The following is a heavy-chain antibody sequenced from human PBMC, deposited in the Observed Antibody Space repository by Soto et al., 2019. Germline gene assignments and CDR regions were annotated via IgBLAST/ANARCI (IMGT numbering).Heavy chain of an antibody. V-gene: IGHV4-59*01. CDR3: ARVKIGPPKNYYYYMDV. CDR2: IYYSGST. CDR1: GGSISGYY. J-gene: IGHJ6*03. Sequence: QVQLQESGPGLVKPSETLSLTCTVSGGSISGYYWSWIRQPPGKGLEWIGYIYYSGSTNYNPSLQSRVTISVDTSKNQFSLKLSSVTAADTAVYYCARVKIGPPKNYYYYMDVWGKGTTVTVSS.